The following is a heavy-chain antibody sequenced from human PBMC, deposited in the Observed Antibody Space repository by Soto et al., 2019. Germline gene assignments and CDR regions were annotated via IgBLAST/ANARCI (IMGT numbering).Heavy chain of an antibody. J-gene: IGHJ4*02. CDR2: IYYSGST. CDR3: ARVHSDSAYYSDC. D-gene: IGHD3-22*01. V-gene: IGHV4-39*01. Sequence: SETLSLTCTLSCGSIISSSYYWGWIRQPPGKGLEWIGSIYYSGSTYYNPSLKSRVTISVDTSKNQFSLKLSSVTAADTAVYYCARVHSDSAYYSDCWGQGTLVTVSS. CDR1: CGSIISSSYY.